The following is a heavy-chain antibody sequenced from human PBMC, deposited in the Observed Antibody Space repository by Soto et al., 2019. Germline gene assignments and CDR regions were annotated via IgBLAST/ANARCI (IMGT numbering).Heavy chain of an antibody. D-gene: IGHD2-2*01. J-gene: IGHJ6*02. Sequence: GASVKVSCKASGYTFTGYYMHWVRQAPGQGLEWMGWINPNSGGTNYAQKFQGWVTMTRDTSISTAYMELSRLRSDDTAVYYCARATTRGSDYGMDVWGQGTTVTVSS. CDR3: ARATTRGSDYGMDV. CDR1: GYTFTGYY. CDR2: INPNSGGT. V-gene: IGHV1-2*04.